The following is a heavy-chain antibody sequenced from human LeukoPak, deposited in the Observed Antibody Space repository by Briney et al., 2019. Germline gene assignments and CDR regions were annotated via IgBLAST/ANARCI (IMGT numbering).Heavy chain of an antibody. CDR3: ARGYGSGWYWYFDL. J-gene: IGHJ2*01. CDR1: GFTFSSYW. Sequence: GGSLRLSCAASGFTFSSYWMSWVRQAPGKGLEWVANIKQDGSEKYYVDSVKGRFTISRDNAKNSLYLQMNSLRAEDTAVYYCARGYGSGWYWYFDLWGRGTLVTVSS. V-gene: IGHV3-7*01. CDR2: IKQDGSEK. D-gene: IGHD6-19*01.